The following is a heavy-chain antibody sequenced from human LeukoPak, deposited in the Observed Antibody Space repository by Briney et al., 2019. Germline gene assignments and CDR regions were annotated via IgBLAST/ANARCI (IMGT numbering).Heavy chain of an antibody. Sequence: LGASVKVSCKASGYTFTGYYMHWVRQAPGQGLEWMGWINPNSGGTNYAQKFQGRVTMTRDTSISTAYMELSRLRSDDTAVYYCARDSGFLAVAGTGCYFDYWGQGTLVTVSS. J-gene: IGHJ4*02. D-gene: IGHD6-19*01. CDR1: GYTFTGYY. V-gene: IGHV1-2*03. CDR3: ARDSGFLAVAGTGCYFDY. CDR2: INPNSGGT.